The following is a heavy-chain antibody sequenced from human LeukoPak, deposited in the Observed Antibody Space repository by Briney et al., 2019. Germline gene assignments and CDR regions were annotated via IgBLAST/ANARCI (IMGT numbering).Heavy chain of an antibody. Sequence: SETLSLTCTVSGGSISSGSYYWSWIRQPAGKGLEWIGRIYTSGNTNYNPSLKSRVTISVDTSKNQFSLKLSSVTAADTAVYYCARDQDCSSTSCPIAFAIWGQGTMVTVSS. V-gene: IGHV4-61*02. D-gene: IGHD2-2*01. CDR3: ARDQDCSSTSCPIAFAI. CDR1: GGSISSGSYY. CDR2: IYTSGNT. J-gene: IGHJ3*02.